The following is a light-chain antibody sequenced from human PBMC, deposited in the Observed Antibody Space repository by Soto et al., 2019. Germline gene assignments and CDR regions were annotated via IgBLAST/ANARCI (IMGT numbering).Light chain of an antibody. J-gene: IGLJ1*01. V-gene: IGLV2-14*03. Sequence: QSALTQPASVSGSPGQSITISCTGTSSDIGDSNYVSWYQQHPGKAPKLVIYDVSNRPSGVSNRFSGSKSANTASLTISGVQAEDEADYYCSSFRSSSTSYVFGTGTKLTVL. CDR3: SSFRSSSTSYV. CDR2: DVS. CDR1: SSDIGDSNY.